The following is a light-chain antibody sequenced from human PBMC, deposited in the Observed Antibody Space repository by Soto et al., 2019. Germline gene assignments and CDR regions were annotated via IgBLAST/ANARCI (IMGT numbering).Light chain of an antibody. J-gene: IGLJ3*02. V-gene: IGLV1-44*01. CDR3: AAWDDSLNAWV. Sequence: QSVLTQPPSASGTPGQRVTISCFGSSSNIRSNTVNWYQQLPGTAPKLLLYGNNQRPSGVPDRFSGSKSDTSASLAISGLQSEDEADYYCAAWDDSLNAWVFGGGTKLTVL. CDR2: GNN. CDR1: SSNIRSNT.